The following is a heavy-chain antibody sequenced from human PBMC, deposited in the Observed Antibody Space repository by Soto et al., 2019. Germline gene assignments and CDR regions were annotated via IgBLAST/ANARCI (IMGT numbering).Heavy chain of an antibody. V-gene: IGHV3-33*01. Sequence: SLRLSWPAAGFTCSSYGMHWVRQSPGKGLEWVAVIWYDGSYQYYADSVKGRFTISRDNSKNTLHLQMNSLRAEDTAVYYCARATSGWYPHFDYWGQGTLVTVSS. J-gene: IGHJ4*02. CDR1: GFTCSSYG. D-gene: IGHD6-19*01. CDR3: ARATSGWYPHFDY. CDR2: IWYDGSYQ.